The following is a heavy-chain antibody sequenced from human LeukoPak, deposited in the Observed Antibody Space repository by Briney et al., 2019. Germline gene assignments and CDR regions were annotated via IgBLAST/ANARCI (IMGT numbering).Heavy chain of an antibody. V-gene: IGHV1-2*06. Sequence: ASVKVSCKASGYTFTAYYIHWVRQAPGQGLEWMGRINPKNGDTNYAQKFQDRVTMTRDTSMSAAYMDISRLTYDDTAVYYCALHYYDSSGQDWGYIWGQGTMVTVSS. J-gene: IGHJ3*02. CDR3: ALHYYDSSGQDWGYI. D-gene: IGHD3-22*01. CDR1: GYTFTAYY. CDR2: INPKNGDT.